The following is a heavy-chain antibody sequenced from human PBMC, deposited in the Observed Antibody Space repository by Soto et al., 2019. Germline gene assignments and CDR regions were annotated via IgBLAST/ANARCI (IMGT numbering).Heavy chain of an antibody. Sequence: EVPLLESGGGLVQPGGSLRLSCAASGFTFSSYAMRWVRQAPLKGLEWVSAISGSGGSTYYADSVKGRFTISRDNSKNTLYLQMNSLRAEDTAVYYCARRGSGSYYDYWGQGTLVTVSS. J-gene: IGHJ4*02. CDR2: ISGSGGST. CDR3: ARRGSGSYYDY. V-gene: IGHV3-23*01. CDR1: GFTFSSYA. D-gene: IGHD1-26*01.